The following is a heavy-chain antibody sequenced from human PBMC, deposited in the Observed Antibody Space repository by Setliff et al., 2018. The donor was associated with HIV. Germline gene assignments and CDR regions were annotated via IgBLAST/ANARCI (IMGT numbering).Heavy chain of an antibody. V-gene: IGHV5-51*01. Sequence: PGESLKISCKTSGYSFTTYWIGWVRQMPGKGLEWMAIFYPGDSDTRYSPSFQGRVTIGTDELMTTAYMEMRGLRSDDTAVYYCTSGSGYCRNGFCYVGVHKYPDKYYFDYWGQGTLVTVSS. CDR2: FYPGDSDT. CDR1: GYSFTTYW. CDR3: TSGSGYCRNGFCYVGVHKYPDKYYFDY. D-gene: IGHD2-8*01. J-gene: IGHJ4*02.